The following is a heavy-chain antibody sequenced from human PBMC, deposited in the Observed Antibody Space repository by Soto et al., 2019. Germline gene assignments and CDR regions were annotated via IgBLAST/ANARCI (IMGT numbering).Heavy chain of an antibody. D-gene: IGHD4-17*01. CDR1: GFTFSSYG. CDR2: ISYDGSNK. J-gene: IGHJ6*02. Sequence: GGSLRLSCAASGFTFSSYGMHWVRQAPGKGLEWVAVISYDGSNKYYADSVKGRFTISRDNSKNTLYLQMNSLRAEDTAVYYCAKGRAITVTTLYYYYGMDVWGQGTTVTVSS. V-gene: IGHV3-30*18. CDR3: AKGRAITVTTLYYYYGMDV.